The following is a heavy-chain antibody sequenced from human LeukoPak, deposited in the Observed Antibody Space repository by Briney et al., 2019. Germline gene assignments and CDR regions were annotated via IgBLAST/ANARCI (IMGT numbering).Heavy chain of an antibody. CDR1: GGSISSSSYY. D-gene: IGHD6-19*01. V-gene: IGHV4-39*07. CDR3: ARVRGQWLPYY. J-gene: IGHJ4*02. CDR2: IYYSGST. Sequence: SETLSLTCTVSGGSISSSSYYWGWIRQPPGKGLEWIGSIYYSGSTYYNPSLKSRVTISVDTSKNQFSLKLSSVTAADTAVYYCARVRGQWLPYYWGQGTLVTVSS.